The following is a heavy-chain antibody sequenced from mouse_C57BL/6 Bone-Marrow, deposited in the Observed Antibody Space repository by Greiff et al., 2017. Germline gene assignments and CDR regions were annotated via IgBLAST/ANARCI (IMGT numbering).Heavy chain of an antibody. D-gene: IGHD2-4*01. J-gene: IGHJ2*01. CDR2: IYPNSGST. Sequence: QVQLQQPGAELVKPGASVKMSCKASGYTFTSYWITWVKQRPGQGLEWIGDIYPNSGSTNYNEKLKCKATLTVDKSTSTAYMQLSILTSEDSAVYYCARRRLRLYFDFWGRGTALTVSA. CDR3: ARRRLRLYFDF. V-gene: IGHV1-55*01. CDR1: GYTFTSYW.